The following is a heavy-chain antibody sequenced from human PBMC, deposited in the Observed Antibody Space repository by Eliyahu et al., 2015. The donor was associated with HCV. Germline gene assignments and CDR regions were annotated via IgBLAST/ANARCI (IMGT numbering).Heavy chain of an antibody. D-gene: IGHD3-22*01. V-gene: IGHV3-49*04. CDR3: TRGGRAWNYDSSGYSFDY. CDR1: GFTFGXYD. J-gene: IGHJ4*02. CDR2: IRSKAYGGTT. Sequence: EVQLVESGGGLVQPGRSLRPSCKISGFTFGXYDXSWVRQAPGKGLGWVGFIRSKAYGGTTEYAASVKGRFTISRDDSKSIAYLQMNSLKTEDTAMYYCTRGGRAWNYDSSGYSFDYWGQGTLVTVSS.